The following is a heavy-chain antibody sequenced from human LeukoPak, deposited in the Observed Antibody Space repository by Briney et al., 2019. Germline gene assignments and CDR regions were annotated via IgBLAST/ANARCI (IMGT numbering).Heavy chain of an antibody. Sequence: GSLRLSCAASGFTFSDHYMDWVRQPPGKGLEWIGSIYYSGSTYYNPSLKSRVTISVDTSKNQFSLKLSSVTAADTAVYYCARSPRDGYSYFDYWGQGTLVTVSS. CDR2: IYYSGST. J-gene: IGHJ4*02. D-gene: IGHD5-24*01. V-gene: IGHV4-38-2*01. CDR1: GFTFSDHY. CDR3: ARSPRDGYSYFDY.